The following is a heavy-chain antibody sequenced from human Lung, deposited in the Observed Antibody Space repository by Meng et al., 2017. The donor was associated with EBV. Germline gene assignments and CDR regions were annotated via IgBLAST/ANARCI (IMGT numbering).Heavy chain of an antibody. D-gene: IGHD2-2*01. V-gene: IGHV4-34*01. CDR1: GRSFSSSY. CDR2: INYSGIT. CDR3: ARGGTSSAPFDY. J-gene: IGHJ4*01. Sequence: QVQRKQWGAGLLKPSETLSLTCGVSGRSFSSSYWSWIRQPPGKGLEWIGQINYSGITNYNPSLKSRVTISVDTSKNQFSLSLNSVTAADTAVYYCARGGTSSAPFDYWGRGTLVTVSS.